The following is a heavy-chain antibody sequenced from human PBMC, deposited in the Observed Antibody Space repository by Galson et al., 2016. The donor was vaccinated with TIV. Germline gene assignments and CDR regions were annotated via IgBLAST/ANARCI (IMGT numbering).Heavy chain of an antibody. V-gene: IGHV3-23*01. Sequence: SLRLSCAASGFSFSSYAMSWVRQAPGKGLEWVSASSTSGRTTYYADSVKGRFTISRDNSKNTLYLQMNSLRAEDTAVYYCAKDSRHYMLVGGFDYWGQGTLVTVSS. J-gene: IGHJ4*02. CDR2: SSTSGRTT. CDR1: GFSFSSYA. D-gene: IGHD3-3*01. CDR3: AKDSRHYMLVGGFDY.